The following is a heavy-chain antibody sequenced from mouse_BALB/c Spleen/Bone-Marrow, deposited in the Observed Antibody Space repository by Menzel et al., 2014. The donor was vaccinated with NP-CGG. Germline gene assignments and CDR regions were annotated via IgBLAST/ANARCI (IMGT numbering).Heavy chain of an antibody. Sequence: DVMLVESGGGLVQPGGSLKLSCAASGFTFSNYGMSWVRQTPDKRLELVATINSDGGSTYYPDSVKGRFTIYRDTAKNTLYLQMSSLKSEETAMYYCVRGNYGNYVDYFDFWGQGTILTVSS. CDR3: VRGNYGNYVDYFDF. V-gene: IGHV5-6-3*01. CDR2: INSDGGST. CDR1: GFTFSNYG. D-gene: IGHD2-1*01. J-gene: IGHJ2*01.